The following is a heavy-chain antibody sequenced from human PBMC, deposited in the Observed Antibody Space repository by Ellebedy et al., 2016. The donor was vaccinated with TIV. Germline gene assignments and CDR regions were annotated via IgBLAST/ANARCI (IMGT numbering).Heavy chain of an antibody. CDR1: GFTFSNYA. CDR3: ARGGGLGELSPLDYYYYGMDV. Sequence: GGSLRLSCAASGFTFSNYAMSWVRQAPGKGLEWVSGISGSGGTANYADSVKGRFSISRDNSKNTLYLHMNSLRAEDTAVYYCARGGGLGELSPLDYYYYGMDVWGQGTTVTVSS. CDR2: ISGSGGTA. D-gene: IGHD3-16*02. V-gene: IGHV3-23*01. J-gene: IGHJ6*02.